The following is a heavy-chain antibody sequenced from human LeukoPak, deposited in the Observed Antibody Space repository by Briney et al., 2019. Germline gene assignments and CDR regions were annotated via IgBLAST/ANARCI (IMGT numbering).Heavy chain of an antibody. CDR2: INQDGSDK. Sequence: PSETLSLTCAVSSGSISSSNWWSWVRQPPGKGLEWVANINQDGSDKYFVGSVKGRFTISRDNAKNSLYLQMNSLRAEDTAVYHCVRAIWQSSGIWGQGTMVTVSS. D-gene: IGHD6-25*01. V-gene: IGHV3-7*03. CDR1: SGSISSSNW. J-gene: IGHJ3*02. CDR3: VRAIWQSSGI.